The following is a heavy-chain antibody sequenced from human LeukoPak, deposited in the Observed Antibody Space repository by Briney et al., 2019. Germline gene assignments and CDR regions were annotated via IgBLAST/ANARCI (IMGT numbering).Heavy chain of an antibody. CDR1: GGSISSSSYY. CDR2: IYYSGST. Sequence: SETLSLTCTVSGGSISSSSYYWGWIRQPPGKGLEWIGSIYYSGSTYYNPSLKSRVTISVDTSKNQFSLKLSSVTAADTAVYYCARPLSGSYSLGFDYWGQGTLVTVSS. J-gene: IGHJ4*02. D-gene: IGHD1-26*01. CDR3: ARPLSGSYSLGFDY. V-gene: IGHV4-39*01.